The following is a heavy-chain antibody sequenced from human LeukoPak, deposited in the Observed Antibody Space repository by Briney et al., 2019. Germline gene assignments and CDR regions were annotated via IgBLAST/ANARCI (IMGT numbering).Heavy chain of an antibody. CDR2: FDPEDSET. V-gene: IGHV1-24*01. Sequence: GASVKVSCKVSGYTLTELSMHWVRQAPGKGLEWMGGFDPEDSETIYAQKFQGRVTMTEDTSTDTAYMELSSLRSEDTAVYYCATVPGPLGYCSSTSCPPGMGYWGQGTLVTVSS. CDR3: ATVPGPLGYCSSTSCPPGMGY. D-gene: IGHD2-2*01. CDR1: GYTLTELS. J-gene: IGHJ4*02.